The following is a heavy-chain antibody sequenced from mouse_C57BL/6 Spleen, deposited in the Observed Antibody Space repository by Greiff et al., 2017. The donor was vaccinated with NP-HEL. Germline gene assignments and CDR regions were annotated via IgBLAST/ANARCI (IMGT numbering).Heavy chain of an antibody. J-gene: IGHJ3*01. V-gene: IGHV1-69*01. D-gene: IGHD2-1*01. CDR2: IDPSDSYT. CDR3: ARRGNYLFAY. CDR1: GYTFTSYW. Sequence: VQLQQPGAELVMPGASVKLSCKASGYTFTSYWMHWVKQRPGQGLEWIGEIDPSDSYTNYNQKFKGKSTLTVDKSSSTAYMQLSSLTSEDSAVYYCARRGNYLFAYWGQGTLVTVSA.